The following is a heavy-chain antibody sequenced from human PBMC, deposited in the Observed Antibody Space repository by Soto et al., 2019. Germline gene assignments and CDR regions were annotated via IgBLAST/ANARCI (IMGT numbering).Heavy chain of an antibody. CDR2: IYWDDDK. CDR1: GFSLSTSGVG. D-gene: IGHD3-10*01. J-gene: IGHJ5*02. V-gene: IGHV2-5*02. Sequence: QITLKESGPTLVKPTQTLTLTCTFSGFSLSTSGVGVGWIRQPPGKALEWLALIYWDDDKRYSPSLKSRLTITKDNSKIQVVLTMTNMDPVDTATYYCAHELGFGESSNWFDPWGQGTLVTVS. CDR3: AHELGFGESSNWFDP.